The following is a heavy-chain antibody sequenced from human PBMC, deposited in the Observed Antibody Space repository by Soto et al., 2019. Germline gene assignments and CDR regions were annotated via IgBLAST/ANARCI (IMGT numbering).Heavy chain of an antibody. CDR1: GGSMSSGGYY. Sequence: PSETLSLTCTVSGGSMSSGGYYWSWIRQHPGKGLEWIGYIYYSGSTYYNPSLKSRVTISVDTSKNQFSLKLSSVTAADTAVYYCASPARIRFLEWLPSPMDVWGQGTTVTVSS. J-gene: IGHJ6*02. CDR2: IYYSGST. D-gene: IGHD3-3*01. CDR3: ASPARIRFLEWLPSPMDV. V-gene: IGHV4-31*03.